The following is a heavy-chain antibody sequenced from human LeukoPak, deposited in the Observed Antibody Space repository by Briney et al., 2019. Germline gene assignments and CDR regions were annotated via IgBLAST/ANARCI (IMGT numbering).Heavy chain of an antibody. Sequence: GASVKVSCKASGYTFSSYYVHWVRQAPGQGLEWMRWINPNSGGTNYAQKFQGRVTMTRDTSISTAYMELSRLRPDDTAVYYCARDNGAAAAETDYWGQGTLVTVSS. CDR2: INPNSGGT. CDR3: ARDNGAAAAETDY. J-gene: IGHJ4*02. D-gene: IGHD6-13*01. CDR1: GYTFSSYY. V-gene: IGHV1-2*02.